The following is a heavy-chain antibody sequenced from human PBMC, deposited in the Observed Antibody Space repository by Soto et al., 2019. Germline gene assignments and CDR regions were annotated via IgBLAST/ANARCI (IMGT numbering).Heavy chain of an antibody. J-gene: IGHJ4*02. CDR1: GYTFTSYG. V-gene: IGHV1-18*01. Sequence: QVQLVQSGAEVKKPGASVKVSCKASGYTFTSYGISWVRQAPGQGLEWMGWISAYNGNTNYAQKLQGRVTMTTDTATRTACWELRSLRSADTAVYFCARVGEGEIVVVVAATTEFDYWGQGTLVTVSS. CDR2: ISAYNGNT. D-gene: IGHD2-15*01. CDR3: ARVGEGEIVVVVAATTEFDY.